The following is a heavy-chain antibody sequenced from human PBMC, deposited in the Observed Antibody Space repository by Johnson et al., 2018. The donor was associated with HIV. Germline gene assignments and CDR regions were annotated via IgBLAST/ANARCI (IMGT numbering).Heavy chain of an antibody. Sequence: QVQLVESGGGVVQPGRSLRLSCAASGFTFSSYAMHWVRQAPGKGLEWVAVISYDGSTTYYADSVKGRFTISRDNSKNTLYLQMNSLRAEDTAVYYCARDMEAYCSGGSCYSAAFDLWGQGTMVTVSS. CDR1: GFTFSSYA. J-gene: IGHJ3*01. V-gene: IGHV3-30-3*01. D-gene: IGHD2-15*01. CDR2: ISYDGSTT. CDR3: ARDMEAYCSGGSCYSAAFDL.